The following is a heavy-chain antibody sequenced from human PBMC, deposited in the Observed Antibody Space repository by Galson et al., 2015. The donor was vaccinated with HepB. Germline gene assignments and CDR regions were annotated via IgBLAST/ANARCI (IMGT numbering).Heavy chain of an antibody. V-gene: IGHV3-15*01. D-gene: IGHD6-19*01. CDR1: GLTFSDYS. CDR3: TTDVYFSSYWSWIDP. J-gene: IGHJ5*02. CDR2: IKSKTDGGTT. Sequence: SLRLSCAASGLTFSDYSMNWVRQAPGKGLEWVGHIKSKTDGGTTDYAAPVKGRFTISRDDSKDTLYLRMNSLKTDDTAVYYCTTDVYFSSYWSWIDPWGQGTLVTVSS.